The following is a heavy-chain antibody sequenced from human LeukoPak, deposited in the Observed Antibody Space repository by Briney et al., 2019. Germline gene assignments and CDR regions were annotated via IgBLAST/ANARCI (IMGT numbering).Heavy chain of an antibody. D-gene: IGHD5-24*01. CDR3: ARVSRDGYRDPRYFDY. CDR1: GFTFSSYW. V-gene: IGHV3-7*03. Sequence: PGGSLRLSCAASGFTFSSYWMSWVRQAPGKGLEWVANIKQDGSEKYYVDSVKGRFTISRDNAKNSLYLQMNSLRAEDTALYYCARVSRDGYRDPRYFDYWGQGTLVTVSS. J-gene: IGHJ4*02. CDR2: IKQDGSEK.